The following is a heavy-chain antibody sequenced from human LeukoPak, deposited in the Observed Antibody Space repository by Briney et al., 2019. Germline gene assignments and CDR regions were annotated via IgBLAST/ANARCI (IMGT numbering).Heavy chain of an antibody. CDR3: AELGITMIGGV. CDR2: ISSSSSYI. D-gene: IGHD3-10*02. CDR1: GFTFSHYT. Sequence: GGSLRLSCAASGFTFSHYTMNWVRQAPGKGLEWVSSISSSSSYIYYADSVKGRFTISRDNAKNSLYLQVNSLRAEDTAVYYCAELGITMIGGVWGKGTTVTISS. J-gene: IGHJ6*04. V-gene: IGHV3-21*01.